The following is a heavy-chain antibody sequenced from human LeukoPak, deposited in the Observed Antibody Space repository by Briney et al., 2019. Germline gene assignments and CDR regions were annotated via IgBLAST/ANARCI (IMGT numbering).Heavy chain of an antibody. V-gene: IGHV3-30-3*02. CDR1: GFTFSSYA. CDR2: ISYDGSNK. Sequence: QPGRSLRLSCAASGFTFSSYAMHWVRQAPGKGLEWVAVISYDGSNKYYADSVKGRFTISRDNSKNTLYLQMNSLRAEDTAVYYCAKSSSERTRNYFDYWGQGTLVTVSS. J-gene: IGHJ4*02. CDR3: AKSSSERTRNYFDY.